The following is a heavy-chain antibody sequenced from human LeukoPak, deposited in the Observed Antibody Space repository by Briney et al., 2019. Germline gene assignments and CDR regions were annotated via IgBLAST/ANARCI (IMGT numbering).Heavy chain of an antibody. Sequence: SETLSLTCAVYGGSFSGYYWSWIRQPPGKGLEWIGEIKHSGSTNYNPSLKSRVAISVDTSKNQFSLKLSSVTAADTAVYYCARSPLLWFGESPNWGQGTLVTVSS. CDR2: IKHSGST. CDR1: GGSFSGYY. J-gene: IGHJ4*02. CDR3: ARSPLLWFGESPN. D-gene: IGHD3-10*01. V-gene: IGHV4-34*01.